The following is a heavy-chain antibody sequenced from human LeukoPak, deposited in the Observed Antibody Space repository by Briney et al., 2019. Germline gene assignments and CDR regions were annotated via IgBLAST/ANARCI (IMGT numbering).Heavy chain of an antibody. CDR1: GFTFSSYA. V-gene: IGHV3-30-3*01. D-gene: IGHD2-2*01. CDR3: ARGLRQYQLQPTTD. CDR2: ISYDGSNK. Sequence: GRSLRLSCAASGFTFSSYAMHWVRQAPGKGLEWVAVISYDGSNKYYADSVKGRFTISRDNSKNTLYLQMNSLRAEDTAVYYCARGLRQYQLQPTTDWGQGTLVTVSS. J-gene: IGHJ4*02.